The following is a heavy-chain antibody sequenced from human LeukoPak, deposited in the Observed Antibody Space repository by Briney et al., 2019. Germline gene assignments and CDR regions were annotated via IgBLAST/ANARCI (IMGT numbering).Heavy chain of an antibody. Sequence: SVKVSCKASGGTFSSYAIRWVRQAPGQGLEWMGRIIPIFGTANYAQKFQGRVTITTDESTSTAYMELSSLRSEDTAVYYCATQKDTYYYDSSGYSPLDYWGQGTLVTVSS. CDR3: ATQKDTYYYDSSGYSPLDY. D-gene: IGHD3-22*01. J-gene: IGHJ4*02. V-gene: IGHV1-69*05. CDR2: IIPIFGTA. CDR1: GGTFSSYA.